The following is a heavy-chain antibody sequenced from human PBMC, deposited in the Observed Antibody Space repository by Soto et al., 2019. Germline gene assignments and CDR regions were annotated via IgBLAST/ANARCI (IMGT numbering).Heavy chain of an antibody. Sequence: KTXGTLSLTCSVSGGSINSSSYFGGGVRQPPGKGLEWIGSIYYSGSTYYNPSLRSRVTISVDTSKNQFSLKLSSVTAADTAVFYCARHYSSGSRNWFDPWGQGTLVTVSS. D-gene: IGHD6-19*01. CDR3: ARHYSSGSRNWFDP. CDR1: GGSINSSSYF. CDR2: IYYSGST. J-gene: IGHJ5*02. V-gene: IGHV4-39*01.